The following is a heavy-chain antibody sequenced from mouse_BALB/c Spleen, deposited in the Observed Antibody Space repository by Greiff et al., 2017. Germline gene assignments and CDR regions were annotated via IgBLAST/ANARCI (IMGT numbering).Heavy chain of an antibody. Sequence: QVQLKESGPGLVAPSQSLSITCTVSGFSLTSYGVHWVRQPPGKGLEWLGVIWAGGSTNYNSALMSRLSISKDNSKSQVFLKMNSLQTDDTAMYYCARDLGVYYRYDETWFAYWGQGTLVTVSA. D-gene: IGHD2-14*01. CDR1: GFSLTSYG. CDR2: IWAGGST. CDR3: ARDLGVYYRYDETWFAY. J-gene: IGHJ3*01. V-gene: IGHV2-9*02.